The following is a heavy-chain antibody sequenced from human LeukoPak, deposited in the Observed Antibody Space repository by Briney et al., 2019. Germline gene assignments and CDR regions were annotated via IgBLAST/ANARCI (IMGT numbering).Heavy chain of an antibody. Sequence: SETLSLTCTVSGGSISSYYWSWIRQPAGKGLEWIGRIYTSGSTNYNPSLKSRVTMSVDTSKNQFSLKLSSVTAADTAVYYCARAHSSGSLGLFDYCRQGTLVTVSS. CDR3: ARAHSSGSLGLFDY. J-gene: IGHJ4*02. V-gene: IGHV4-4*07. CDR2: IYTSGST. CDR1: GGSISSYY. D-gene: IGHD6-19*01.